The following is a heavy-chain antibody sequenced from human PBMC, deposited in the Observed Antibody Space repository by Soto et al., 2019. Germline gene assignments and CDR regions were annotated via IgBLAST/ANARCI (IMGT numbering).Heavy chain of an antibody. CDR2: IYYSGST. V-gene: IGHV4-31*03. CDR3: ARSIPFLESLLVPYYYSGMDX. D-gene: IGHD3-3*01. J-gene: IGHJ6*02. CDR1: GGSISSGGYY. Sequence: PSETXSLTCTVSGGSISSGGYYWSWIRQHPGKGLEWIGYIYYSGSTYYNPSLKRRVTISVDTSKNQFSLKLSSVTAADTAVYNCARSIPFLESLLVPYYYSGMDXWGQGTTVTV.